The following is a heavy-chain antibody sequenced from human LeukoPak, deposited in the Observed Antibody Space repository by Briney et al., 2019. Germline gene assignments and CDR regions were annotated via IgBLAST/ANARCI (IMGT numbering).Heavy chain of an antibody. CDR1: GFTVSGNY. CDR3: AKTGSSRFDY. CDR2: FSGSGGNT. Sequence: GGSLRLSCAVSGFTVSGNYMSWVRQAPGKGLEWVSAFSGSGGNTYYADSVKGRFTISRDNSKNTLYLQMNTLRAEDTAVYYCAKTGSSRFDYWGQGTLVTVSS. J-gene: IGHJ4*02. D-gene: IGHD1-26*01. V-gene: IGHV3-23*01.